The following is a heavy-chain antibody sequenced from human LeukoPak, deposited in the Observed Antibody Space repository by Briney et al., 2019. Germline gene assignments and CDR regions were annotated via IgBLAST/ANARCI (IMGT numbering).Heavy chain of an antibody. CDR1: GGTFSSYA. CDR2: IIPILGIA. D-gene: IGHD2-2*01. V-gene: IGHV1-69*04. J-gene: IGHJ4*02. Sequence: SVKVSCKASGGTFSSYAISWVRQAPGQGLEWMGRIIPILGIANYAQKFQGRVTITADKSTSTAYMELSSLRSEDTAVYYCARDLTDIVVVPAAIWGQGTLVTVSS. CDR3: ARDLTDIVVVPAAI.